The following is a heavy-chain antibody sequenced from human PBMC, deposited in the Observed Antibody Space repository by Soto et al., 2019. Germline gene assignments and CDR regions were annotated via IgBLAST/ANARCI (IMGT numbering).Heavy chain of an antibody. D-gene: IGHD3-10*01. J-gene: IGHJ4*02. CDR3: ARDLDGSGSYYTDY. Sequence: ASVKVSCKVSGYMFINYGINWVRQAPGQGLEWMGWISAHNGNTNYAQNLQGRVTMTTDTSTSTAYMEMRSLRSDDTAVYYCARDLDGSGSYYTDYWGPGTLVTVSS. V-gene: IGHV1-18*01. CDR2: ISAHNGNT. CDR1: GYMFINYG.